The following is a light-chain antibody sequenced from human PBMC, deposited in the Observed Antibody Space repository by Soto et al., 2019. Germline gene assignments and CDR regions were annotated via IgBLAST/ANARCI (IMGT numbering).Light chain of an antibody. V-gene: IGKV3-20*01. CDR1: QSVSSSY. Sequence: EIVLTQSPGTLSLSPGERATLSCRASQSVSSSYLAWYQQKPGQASRLLIYAASSRATDIPDRFSGRGSGTDFTLTISRLEPEDFAVYYCQHYGRSPYTFGQGTKLEIK. CDR3: QHYGRSPYT. CDR2: AAS. J-gene: IGKJ2*01.